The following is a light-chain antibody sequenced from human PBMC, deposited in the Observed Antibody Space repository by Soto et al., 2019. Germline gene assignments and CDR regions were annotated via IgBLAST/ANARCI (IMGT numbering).Light chain of an antibody. CDR3: QQYGFSPPFT. Sequence: ETVMTQSPATLSVSPGERATLSCRASQSVSSNLAWYQQKPGQAPRLLIYGASTRATGIPDRFSGSGSGTDFTLTISRLEPEDFAVYFCQQYGFSPPFTFGPGTKVDIK. CDR2: GAS. CDR1: QSVSSN. J-gene: IGKJ3*01. V-gene: IGKV3-20*01.